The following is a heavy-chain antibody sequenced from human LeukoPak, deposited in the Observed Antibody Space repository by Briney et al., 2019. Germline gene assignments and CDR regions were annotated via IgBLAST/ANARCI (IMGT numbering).Heavy chain of an antibody. Sequence: ASVKVSCKASGYRFIAYYMHWVRQAPGQGLEWMGWINPNSGGTNYAQKFQGRVTMTRDTSISTAYMDLSRLRSDDTAVYYCARGMGVLVPAATWFDPWGQGALVTVSS. D-gene: IGHD2-2*01. CDR1: GYRFIAYY. J-gene: IGHJ5*02. CDR2: INPNSGGT. V-gene: IGHV1-2*02. CDR3: ARGMGVLVPAATWFDP.